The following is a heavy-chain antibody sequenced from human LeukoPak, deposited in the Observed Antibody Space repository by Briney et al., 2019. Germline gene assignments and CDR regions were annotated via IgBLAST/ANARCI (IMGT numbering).Heavy chain of an antibody. CDR2: ISSSSSYI. J-gene: IGHJ4*02. D-gene: IGHD5-18*01. V-gene: IGHV3-21*01. CDR1: GFTFSSYS. CDR3: ARDGETWIQLRGFDY. Sequence: GGSLRLSCAASGFTFSSYSTNWVRQAPGKGLEWVSSISSSSSYIYYADSVKGRFTISRDNAKNSLYLQMNSLRAEDTAVYYCARDGETWIQLRGFDYWGQGTLVTVSS.